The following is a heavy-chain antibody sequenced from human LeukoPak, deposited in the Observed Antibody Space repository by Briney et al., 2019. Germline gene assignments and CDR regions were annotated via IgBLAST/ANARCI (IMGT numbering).Heavy chain of an antibody. J-gene: IGHJ4*02. CDR3: AKTSAGIRGGYFDY. Sequence: GGSLRLSCAASGFTFSTYWMTWVRQAPGKGLEGVSLINDSGGNTYYADSVKGRFTISRDNSKNTLFLQMSSLRAEDTAVYYCAKTSAGIRGGYFDYWGQGTLVTVSS. CDR1: GFTFSTYW. CDR2: INDSGGNT. V-gene: IGHV3-23*01. D-gene: IGHD3-10*01.